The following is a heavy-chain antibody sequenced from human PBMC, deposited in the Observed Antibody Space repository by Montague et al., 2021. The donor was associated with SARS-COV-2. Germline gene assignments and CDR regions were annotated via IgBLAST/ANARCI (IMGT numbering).Heavy chain of an antibody. V-gene: IGHV2-70*11. Sequence: PALVKPTQTLTLTCTFSGFSLSTSGMCVSWIRQPPGKALEWLARIDWDDGKYYSTSLKTRLTISKDTSKNQVVLTMTNMDPVDTATYYCAREYSSGVYFDYWSQGTLVTVSS. D-gene: IGHD6-19*01. CDR1: GFSLSTSGMC. J-gene: IGHJ4*02. CDR3: AREYSSGVYFDY. CDR2: IDWDDGK.